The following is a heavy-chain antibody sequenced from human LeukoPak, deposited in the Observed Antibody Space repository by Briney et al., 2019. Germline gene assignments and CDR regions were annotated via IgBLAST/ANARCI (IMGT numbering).Heavy chain of an antibody. J-gene: IGHJ5*02. CDR1: GGSISSSSYY. CDR2: IYYSGST. CDR3: ARQYYYGSGSYYKRRGGWFDP. Sequence: SETQSLTCTVSGGSISSSSYYWGWIRQPPGKGLEWIGSIYYSGSTYYNPSLKSRVTISVDTSKNQFSLKLSSVTAEDTAVYYCARQYYYGSGSYYKRRGGWFDPWGQGTLVTVSS. D-gene: IGHD3-10*01. V-gene: IGHV4-39*01.